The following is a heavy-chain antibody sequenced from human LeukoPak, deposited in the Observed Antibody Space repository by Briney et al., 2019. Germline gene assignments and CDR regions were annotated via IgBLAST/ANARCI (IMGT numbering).Heavy chain of an antibody. J-gene: IGHJ6*04. CDR2: ISYDGSNK. CDR3: ARAKLYYYGSGPMDV. V-gene: IGHV3-30*04. Sequence: GRPLGLSCAASGFTFRSYAMHWVRQAPSKGLEWVAVISYDGSNKYYADSVKGRFTISRDNSKNTLYLQMNSLRAEDTAVYYCARAKLYYYGSGPMDVWGKGTTVTVSS. CDR1: GFTFRSYA. D-gene: IGHD3-10*01.